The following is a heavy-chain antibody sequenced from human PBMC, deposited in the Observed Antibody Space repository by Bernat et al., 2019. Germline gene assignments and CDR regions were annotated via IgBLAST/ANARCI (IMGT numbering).Heavy chain of an antibody. V-gene: IGHV3-33*01. CDR3: ARDTSEYYYYGMDV. Sequence: QVQLVESGGGVVQPGRSLRLSCAASGFTFSSYGMHWVRQVPGKGLEWVAVIWYDGSNKYYADSVKGRFTISRDNSKNTLYLQMNSLRAEDTAVYYCARDTSEYYYYGMDVWGQGTTVTVSS. CDR1: GFTFSSYG. J-gene: IGHJ6*02. D-gene: IGHD3-3*01. CDR2: IWYDGSNK.